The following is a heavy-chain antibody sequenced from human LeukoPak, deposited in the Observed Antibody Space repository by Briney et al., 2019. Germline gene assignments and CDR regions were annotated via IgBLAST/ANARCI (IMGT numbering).Heavy chain of an antibody. CDR2: INYSGNT. J-gene: IGHJ4*02. D-gene: IGHD3-10*01. CDR1: GGSFSGYY. V-gene: IGHV4-34*01. Sequence: SETLSLTCAVYGGSFSGYYWSWIRQTPGKGLEWIEEINYSGNTNYNPSLKSRVTISLDTSKNQFSLKLSSVTAADTAVYYCARETRGYYVSGNYYFDYWGQGTLITVSS. CDR3: ARETRGYYVSGNYYFDY.